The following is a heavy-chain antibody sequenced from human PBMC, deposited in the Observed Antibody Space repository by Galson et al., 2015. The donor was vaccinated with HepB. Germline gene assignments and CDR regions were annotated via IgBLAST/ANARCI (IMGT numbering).Heavy chain of an antibody. CDR2: INPNSGGT. J-gene: IGHJ3*02. CDR1: GYTFTSYG. CDR3: ARGGSWSRGDAFDI. Sequence: SVKVSCKASGYTFTSYGISWVRQAPGQGLEWMGRINPNSGGTNYAQKFQGRVTMTRDTSISTAYMELSRLRSDDTAVYYCARGGSWSRGDAFDIWGQGTMVTVSS. V-gene: IGHV1-2*06. D-gene: IGHD6-13*01.